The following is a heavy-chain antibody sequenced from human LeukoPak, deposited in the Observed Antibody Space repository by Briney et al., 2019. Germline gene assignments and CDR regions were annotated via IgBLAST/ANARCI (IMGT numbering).Heavy chain of an antibody. D-gene: IGHD6-19*01. CDR2: ISGGGVGT. V-gene: IGHV3-23*01. Sequence: GGSLRLSCAASGFSFSSFAMTWVRQAPGKSLEWVSAISGGGVGTYYADSVKGRFTISRDNSKNTLHLQMNSLRADDTAVYYCARIGVAGANSDYWGQGTLVTVSS. CDR1: GFSFSSFA. J-gene: IGHJ4*02. CDR3: ARIGVAGANSDY.